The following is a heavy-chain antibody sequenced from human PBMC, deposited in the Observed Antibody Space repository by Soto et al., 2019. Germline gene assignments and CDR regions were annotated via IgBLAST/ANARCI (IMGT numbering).Heavy chain of an antibody. CDR3: SGDGDSGWFDP. D-gene: IGHD2-21*01. Sequence: LSLTCAVSGGSISSSNWWSWVRQPPGKGLEWIGEIYNSGSTNYNPSLKSRVTISVDKSKNQFSLKLSSVTAADTAVYYCSGDGDSGWFDPWGQGTLVTVSS. CDR1: GGSISSSNW. CDR2: IYNSGST. J-gene: IGHJ5*02. V-gene: IGHV4-4*02.